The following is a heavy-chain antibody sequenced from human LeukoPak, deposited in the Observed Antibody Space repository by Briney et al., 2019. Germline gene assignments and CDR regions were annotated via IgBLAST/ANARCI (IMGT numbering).Heavy chain of an antibody. CDR1: GFSFSSYG. CDR2: ISYDGSHK. CDR3: AKSDYSYDSSGYLGVDY. V-gene: IGHV3-30*18. J-gene: IGHJ4*02. D-gene: IGHD3-22*01. Sequence: GGSLRLSCAASGFSFSSYGMHWVRQGPGKGLEWVAVISYDGSHKYYADSVKGRFAISRDHSKNTLYLQMNSLRAEDTAVYYCAKSDYSYDSSGYLGVDYGGQGTLVTVSS.